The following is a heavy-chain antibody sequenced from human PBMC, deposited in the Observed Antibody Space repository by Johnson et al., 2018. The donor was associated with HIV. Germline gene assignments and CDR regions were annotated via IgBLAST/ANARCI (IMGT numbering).Heavy chain of an antibody. Sequence: VQLVESGGGVVQPGRSLRLSCAASGFTFSSYGMHWVRQAPGKGLEWVAVISYDGSNKYYADSVKGRFTISRDNAKNSLYLQMNSLRAEDTALYYCASVLGRGYSGYDKNYDAFDIWGQGTMVTVSS. CDR3: ASVLGRGYSGYDKNYDAFDI. V-gene: IGHV3-30*19. D-gene: IGHD5-12*01. CDR2: ISYDGSNK. CDR1: GFTFSSYG. J-gene: IGHJ3*02.